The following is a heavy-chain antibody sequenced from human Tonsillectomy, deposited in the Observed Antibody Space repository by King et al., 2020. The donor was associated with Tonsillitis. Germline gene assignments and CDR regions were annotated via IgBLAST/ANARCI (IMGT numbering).Heavy chain of an antibody. CDR1: GYTFTNYF. Sequence: HVQLVESGAEVKKPGASVKVSCKASGYTFTNYFLHWVRQAPGQGLEWMGIINPSTGSTSYTQKFQGRVTMTRDTSTSTVYMELSSLRSEDTAVYYCARDYASYWYFDLWGRGTLVTVSS. CDR2: INPSTGST. J-gene: IGHJ2*01. CDR3: ARDYASYWYFDL. D-gene: IGHD2-2*01. V-gene: IGHV1-46*01.